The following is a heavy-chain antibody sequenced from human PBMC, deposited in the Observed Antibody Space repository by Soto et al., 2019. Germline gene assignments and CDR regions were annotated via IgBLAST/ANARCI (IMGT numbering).Heavy chain of an antibody. Sequence: GGSLRLSCVVSGFIPSSYAMSWVRQAPGKGLEWVSGISGSGGATSYADSVKGRFTISRDNSKNTLYLQMNSLSAEDTAIYYCAKDAIMVSSSFNYFDLRGQGALVTVSS. CDR2: ISGSGGAT. CDR1: GFIPSSYA. CDR3: AKDAIMVSSSFNYFDL. D-gene: IGHD6-13*01. J-gene: IGHJ4*02. V-gene: IGHV3-23*01.